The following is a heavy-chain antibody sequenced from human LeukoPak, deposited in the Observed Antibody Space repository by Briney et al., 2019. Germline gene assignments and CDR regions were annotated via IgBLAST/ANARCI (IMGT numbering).Heavy chain of an antibody. J-gene: IGHJ3*02. CDR1: GFTFSSYE. Sequence: GGSLRLSCAASGFTFSSYEMNWVRQAPGKGLEWVSAISGSGGSTYYADSVKGRFTISRDNSKNTLYLQMNSLRAEDTAVYYCAKDLSMVRGVKALGAFDIWGQGTMVTVSS. D-gene: IGHD3-10*01. CDR2: ISGSGGST. CDR3: AKDLSMVRGVKALGAFDI. V-gene: IGHV3-23*01.